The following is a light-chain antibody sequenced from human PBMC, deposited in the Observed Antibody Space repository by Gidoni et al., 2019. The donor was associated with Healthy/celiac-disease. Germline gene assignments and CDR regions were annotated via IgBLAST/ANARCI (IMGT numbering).Light chain of an antibody. Sequence: DLVITQSSPFLPVTPVEPASISCRSSQSLLHSNGYNYLDWYLQKPGQSPKLLIYLGSNRASGVPDRFSGSGSGTDFTLKISRVEAEDVGVYYCMQALQTPWTFGEGTKVEIK. CDR1: QSLLHSNGYNY. CDR2: LGS. V-gene: IGKV2-28*01. CDR3: MQALQTPWT. J-gene: IGKJ1*01.